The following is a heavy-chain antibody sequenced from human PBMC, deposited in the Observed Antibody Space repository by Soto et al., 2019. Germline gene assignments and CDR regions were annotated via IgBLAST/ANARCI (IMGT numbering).Heavy chain of an antibody. CDR3: ARDLGSLAAAGGVFGY. V-gene: IGHV1-18*01. D-gene: IGHD6-13*01. CDR2: ISAYNGNT. Sequence: GASVKVSCKASGYTFTSYGISWVRHAPGQGLEWMGWISAYNGNTNYAQKLQGRVTMTTDTSTSTAYMELRGLRSDDTAVYYCARDLGSLAAAGGVFGYWGQGTLVTVSS. CDR1: GYTFTSYG. J-gene: IGHJ4*02.